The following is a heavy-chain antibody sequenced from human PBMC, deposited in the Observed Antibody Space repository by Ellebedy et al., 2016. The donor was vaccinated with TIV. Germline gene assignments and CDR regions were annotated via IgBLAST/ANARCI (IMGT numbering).Heavy chain of an antibody. CDR1: GFSFSRLG. CDR3: ARDLNRSFQPGY. J-gene: IGHJ4*02. Sequence: GGSLRLSXAASGFSFSRLGMHWLRQAPGKGLEWLAYIWYDGSNKYYADSVKGRFTISRDNSENTLYLQMNSLRVDDMAVYYCARDLNRSFQPGYWGQGTLVTVSS. D-gene: IGHD1-14*01. V-gene: IGHV3-33*01. CDR2: IWYDGSNK.